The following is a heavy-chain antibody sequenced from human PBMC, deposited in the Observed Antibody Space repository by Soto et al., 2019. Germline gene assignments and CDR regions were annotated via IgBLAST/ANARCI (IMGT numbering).Heavy chain of an antibody. J-gene: IGHJ4*02. V-gene: IGHV1-3*04. D-gene: IGHD3-3*01. CDR3: ARLQRYVEGLPGGLEC. CDR2: INTGNGNT. Sequence: QVQLMQSGAEVQQPGASVTVSCKASGYSFSNYNIHWVRQAPGQSLEWVGWINTGNGNTKYSAKFQDRVTISRDTPENTAYMELNNLRSEDTAVYYCARLQRYVEGLPGGLECWGQGTLVTVSS. CDR1: GYSFSNYN.